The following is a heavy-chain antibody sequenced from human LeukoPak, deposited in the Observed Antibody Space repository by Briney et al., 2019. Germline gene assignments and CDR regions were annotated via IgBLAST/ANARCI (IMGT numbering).Heavy chain of an antibody. J-gene: IGHJ4*02. CDR3: ARPARTSYCRGNSCSGYFDY. CDR1: GYSFTNYW. Sequence: PGESLKISCKASGYSFTNYWIGWVRQMPGKGLEWMGIICPGDSDTRYSPSFQGQVTISADKSITTAYLQWSSLKASDTAMYYCARPARTSYCRGNSCSGYFDYWGQGTLVTVSA. D-gene: IGHD2-2*01. CDR2: ICPGDSDT. V-gene: IGHV5-51*01.